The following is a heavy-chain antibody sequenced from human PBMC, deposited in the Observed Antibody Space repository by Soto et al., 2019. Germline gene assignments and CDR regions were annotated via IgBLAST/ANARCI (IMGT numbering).Heavy chain of an antibody. CDR1: VLSLCSSR. V-gene: IGHV3-74*01. Sequence: GGTLRLSRSVHVLSLCSSRMHWVRQAPGRGLVWVSRINSGASTKNDAHSVKGRFTSSRDNAKNTLYLQMDSLTAEDTAVYYCARGPSGWFGYDYWGQGTLVTVSS. D-gene: IGHD6-19*01. CDR3: ARGPSGWFGYDY. J-gene: IGHJ4*02. CDR2: INSGASTK.